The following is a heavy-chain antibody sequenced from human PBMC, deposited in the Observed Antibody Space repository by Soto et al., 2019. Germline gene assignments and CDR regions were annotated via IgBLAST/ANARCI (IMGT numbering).Heavy chain of an antibody. CDR1: QYTFTSYY. CDR2: INPLDGST. V-gene: IGHV1-46*01. J-gene: IGHJ5*02. Sequence: QVQLVQSGAEVKKPGASVKVSCTASQYTFTSYYIHWVRQAPGQGLEWMGRINPLDGSTTYAQKFQGRVTVTKDTSTITVYMEVSSLTSEDPALYYCARDPIIHSGSGPNWVDPWGQGTLVTVSS. CDR3: ARDPIIHSGSGPNWVDP. D-gene: IGHD3-10*01.